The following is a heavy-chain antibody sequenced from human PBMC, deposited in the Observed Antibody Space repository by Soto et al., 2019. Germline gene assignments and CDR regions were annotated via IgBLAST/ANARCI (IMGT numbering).Heavy chain of an antibody. D-gene: IGHD4-4*01. V-gene: IGHV3-66*01. Sequence: GGSLRLSCAASGFTVSSNYMSWVRQAPGKGLEWVSVIYSGGSTYYADFVKGRFTISRDNSKNTLYLQMDSLRAEDTAVYYCKKYFSNSGSFDYWGQGTLVTVSS. CDR1: GFTVSSNY. CDR3: KKYFSNSGSFDY. CDR2: IYSGGST. J-gene: IGHJ4*02.